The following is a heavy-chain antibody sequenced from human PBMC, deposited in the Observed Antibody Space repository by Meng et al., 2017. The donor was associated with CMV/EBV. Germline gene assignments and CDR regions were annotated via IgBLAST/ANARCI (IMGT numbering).Heavy chain of an antibody. Sequence: LSLTCAASGFTFSSYAMHWVRQAPGKGLEWVAVISYDGSNKYYADSVKGRFTISRDNSKNTLYLQMNGLRAEDTAVYYCARDVSDIWQQLSYYYYGMDVWGQGTTVTVSS. V-gene: IGHV3-30-3*01. CDR3: ARDVSDIWQQLSYYYYGMDV. D-gene: IGHD6-13*01. CDR2: ISYDGSNK. J-gene: IGHJ6*02. CDR1: GFTFSSYA.